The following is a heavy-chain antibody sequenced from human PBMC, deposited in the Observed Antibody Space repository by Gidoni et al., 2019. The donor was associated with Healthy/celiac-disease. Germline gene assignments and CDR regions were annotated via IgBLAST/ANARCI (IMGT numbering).Heavy chain of an antibody. D-gene: IGHD3-3*01. Sequence: EVQLLESGGGLVQPGGSLTLSCAASGFTFSTFAMSWVRQAPGKGLEWVSAISGSGGSTYYADSVKGRFTISRDNSKNTLYLQMNSLRAEDTAVYYCAKGGTYYDFWSGHRMFDYWGQGTLVTVSS. CDR3: AKGGTYYDFWSGHRMFDY. V-gene: IGHV3-23*01. CDR1: GFTFSTFA. CDR2: ISGSGGST. J-gene: IGHJ4*02.